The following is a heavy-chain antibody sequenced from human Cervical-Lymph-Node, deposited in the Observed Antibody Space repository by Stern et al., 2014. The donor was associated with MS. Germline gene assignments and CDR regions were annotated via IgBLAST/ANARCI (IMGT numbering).Heavy chain of an antibody. D-gene: IGHD2/OR15-2a*01. J-gene: IGHJ4*02. CDR1: GFMFRTYN. CDR2: IGSSSNYI. V-gene: IGHV3-21*01. CDR3: ARDDELYGLDY. Sequence: EVQLVESGGGLVKPGGSLRLSCAASGFMFRTYNMNWVRQAPGKGLEWVSAIGSSSNYIYYADSVRGRFTISRDNAKNSLYLQMNSLRAEDTAVYYCARDDELYGLDYWGQGTLVTVSS.